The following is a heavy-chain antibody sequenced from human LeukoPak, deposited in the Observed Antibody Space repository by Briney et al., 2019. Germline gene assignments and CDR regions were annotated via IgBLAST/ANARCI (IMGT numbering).Heavy chain of an antibody. Sequence: GESMKISCKGSGYSFPSNWIGWVRQTPEKGLEWMGIIYPGDSNTKYSPSFQGQVTISADKSISTAYLQWTSLKASDTAIYYCARQMGRTAGNLDYWGQGTLVTVSS. J-gene: IGHJ4*02. CDR3: ARQMGRTAGNLDY. CDR1: GYSFPSNW. CDR2: IYPGDSNT. V-gene: IGHV5-51*01. D-gene: IGHD1-14*01.